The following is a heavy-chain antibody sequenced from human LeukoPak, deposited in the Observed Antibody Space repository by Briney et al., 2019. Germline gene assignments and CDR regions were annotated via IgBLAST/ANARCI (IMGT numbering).Heavy chain of an antibody. CDR2: IYYSGST. CDR1: GGSISSSNYY. V-gene: IGHV4-39*07. CDR3: ARGGIYDSSGYDLDY. J-gene: IGHJ4*02. D-gene: IGHD3-22*01. Sequence: PSETQSLTCTVSGGSISSSNYYWGWIRQPPGKGLEWIGSIYYSGSTNYNPSLKSRVTISVDTSMNQFSLKLSSVTAADTAVYYCARGGIYDSSGYDLDYWGQGTLVTVSS.